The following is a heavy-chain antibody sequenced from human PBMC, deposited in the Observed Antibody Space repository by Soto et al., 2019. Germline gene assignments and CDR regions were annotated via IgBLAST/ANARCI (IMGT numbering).Heavy chain of an antibody. CDR1: GFTFSSYA. CDR3: AKPYCSSTSCYALYYYGMDI. V-gene: IGHV3-23*01. CDR2: IRGSGGST. Sequence: EVQLLESGGGLVQPGGSLRLSCAASGFTFSSYAMSWVRQAPGKGLEWVSAIRGSGGSTYYADSVKGRFTISRDNSKNTLYLQMNSLRAEDTAVYYCAKPYCSSTSCYALYYYGMDIWGQGTTVTVSS. J-gene: IGHJ6*02. D-gene: IGHD2-2*01.